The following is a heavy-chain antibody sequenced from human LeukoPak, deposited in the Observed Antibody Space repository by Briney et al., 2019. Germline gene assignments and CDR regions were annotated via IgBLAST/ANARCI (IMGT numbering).Heavy chain of an antibody. CDR3: AKEGRSLQTY. CDR1: GFMFSSNW. Sequence: GGSLRLSCAASGFMFSSNWMSWVRLAPGKGLEWVANIKGDGTETYYVDSVKGRFTISRDNAKNSLYLQMNSLRVEDTAVYYCAKEGRSLQTYWGQGTLVTVSS. J-gene: IGHJ4*02. D-gene: IGHD5-24*01. CDR2: IKGDGTET. V-gene: IGHV3-7*03.